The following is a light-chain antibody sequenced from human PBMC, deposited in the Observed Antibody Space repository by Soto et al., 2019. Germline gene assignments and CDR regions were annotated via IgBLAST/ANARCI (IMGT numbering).Light chain of an antibody. CDR2: GAS. CDR1: QRISSSH. CDR3: QQHNNWPLT. J-gene: IGKJ5*01. V-gene: IGKV3-15*01. Sequence: EIVMTQSPATLSVSQGERATLSCRASQRISSSHLAWYQQKPGQAPRLLIYGASTRATGVPARFSGSGSGTEFTLTISSLQSEDFALYYCQQHNNWPLTFGQGTRLESK.